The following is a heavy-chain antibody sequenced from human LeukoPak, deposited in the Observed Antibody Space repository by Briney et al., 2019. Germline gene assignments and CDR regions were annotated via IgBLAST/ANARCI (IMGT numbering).Heavy chain of an antibody. CDR1: GFTFSNYW. V-gene: IGHV3-7*02. Sequence: GGSLRLSCAASGFTFSNYWMSWVRQAPGKGLEWVANIKEDGSEKYYVDSVRGRFTISRDNAKNSLYLQMNSLRAEDTAVYYCARLYSSSSGLRASDYWGQGTLVTVSS. J-gene: IGHJ4*02. CDR3: ARLYSSSSGLRASDY. D-gene: IGHD6-6*01. CDR2: IKEDGSEK.